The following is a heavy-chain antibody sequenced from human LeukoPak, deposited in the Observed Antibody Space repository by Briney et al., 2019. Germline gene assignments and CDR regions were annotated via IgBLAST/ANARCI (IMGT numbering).Heavy chain of an antibody. V-gene: IGHV4-34*09. J-gene: IGHJ4*02. D-gene: IGHD5-18*01. CDR1: GGSFSGYY. Sequence: RPSETLSLTCAVYGGSFSGYYWSWIRQPPGKGLEWIGEINHSGSTNYNPSLKSRVTISVDTSKNQFSLKLSSVTAADTAVYYCAREGYSYGSVDYWGQGTLVTVSS. CDR3: AREGYSYGSVDY. CDR2: INHSGST.